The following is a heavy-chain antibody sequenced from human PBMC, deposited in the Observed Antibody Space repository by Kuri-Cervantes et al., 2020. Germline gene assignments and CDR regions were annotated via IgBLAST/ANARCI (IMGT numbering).Heavy chain of an antibody. Sequence: ETLSLTCAASGFSFSNYWMSWVRQAPGKGLEWVATINLGGSWRYYVDSAKGRFTISRDNAKNSLYLQINSLRAEETAVYSCARYYIGNRRSARNAFDNWGQGTMVTVSS. CDR3: ARYYIGNRRSARNAFDN. V-gene: IGHV3-7*03. CDR1: GFSFSNYW. J-gene: IGHJ3*02. CDR2: INLGGSWR. D-gene: IGHD3-10*01.